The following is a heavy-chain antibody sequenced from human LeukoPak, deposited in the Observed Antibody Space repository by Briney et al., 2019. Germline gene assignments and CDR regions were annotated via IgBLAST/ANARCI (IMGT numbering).Heavy chain of an antibody. V-gene: IGHV1-69*13. CDR2: IIPIFGTA. CDR1: GGTFSSYA. Sequence: ASVKVSCKASGGTFSSYAISWVRQAPGQGLEWMGGIIPIFGTANYAQKFQGRVTITADESTSTAYMELSSLRSEDTAVYYCARYSGSYHAFDIWGQGTMVTVSS. CDR3: ARYSGSYHAFDI. J-gene: IGHJ3*02. D-gene: IGHD1-26*01.